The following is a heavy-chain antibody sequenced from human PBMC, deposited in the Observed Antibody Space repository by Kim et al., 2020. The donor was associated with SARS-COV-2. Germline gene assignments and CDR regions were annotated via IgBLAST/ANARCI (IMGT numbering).Heavy chain of an antibody. CDR1: GGSISSYY. CDR3: AREGRYGSGRPFDY. J-gene: IGHJ4*02. CDR2: IYYSGST. Sequence: SETLSLTCTVSGGSISSYYCSWIRQPPGKGLEWIGYIYYSGSTNYNPSLKSRVTISVDTSKNQFSLKLSSVTAADTAVYYCAREGRYGSGRPFDYWGQGTLVTVSS. D-gene: IGHD3-10*01. V-gene: IGHV4-59*01.